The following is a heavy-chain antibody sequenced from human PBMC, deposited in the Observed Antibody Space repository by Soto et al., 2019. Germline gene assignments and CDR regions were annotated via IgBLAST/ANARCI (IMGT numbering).Heavy chain of an antibody. Sequence: QVQLQESGPGLVRPSQTLSLTCTVSGGSISTDHYHWTWIRQAPGKGLEWIGYIHYSGSIQFNPSRQIRVSMSVDTSKNLFSLRLSSVTAADTAVYFCAREDDGGDRDYYGLDVWGQGTTVTVSS. CDR2: IHYSGSI. CDR3: AREDDGGDRDYYGLDV. D-gene: IGHD2-21*02. CDR1: GGSISTDHYH. V-gene: IGHV4-30-4*01. J-gene: IGHJ6*02.